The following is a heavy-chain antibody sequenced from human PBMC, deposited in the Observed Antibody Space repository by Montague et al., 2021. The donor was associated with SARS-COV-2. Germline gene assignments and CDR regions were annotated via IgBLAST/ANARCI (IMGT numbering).Heavy chain of an antibody. V-gene: IGHV3-49*03. D-gene: IGHD3-22*01. CDR3: TRTTIITYYYDSSGYSPFDY. CDR2: IRSKAYGGTT. CDR1: GFTFGDYA. Sequence: SLRLSCAASGFTFGDYALSWFRQAPCQWLEWVGFIRSKAYGGTTAYAASVKGRFTISRDDSKSIASLPMNSLQTEDTAVYYCTRTTIITYYYDSSGYSPFDYWGQGTLVTVSS. J-gene: IGHJ4*02.